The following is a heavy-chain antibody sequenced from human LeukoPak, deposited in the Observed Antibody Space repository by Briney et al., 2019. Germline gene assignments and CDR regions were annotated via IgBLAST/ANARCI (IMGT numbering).Heavy chain of an antibody. J-gene: IGHJ6*03. CDR3: AKVPRMAYYYYMDV. V-gene: IGHV3-30*02. Sequence: GGSLRLSCAASGFNFRSYGMHWVRHTPGKGLEWVAFIQYDGSTKVYADSVKGRITISRDNSKNTVHLQMNSLKAEDTAVYYCAKVPRMAYYYYMDVWGKGTTVTVSS. CDR2: IQYDGSTK. CDR1: GFNFRSYG. D-gene: IGHD2-8*01.